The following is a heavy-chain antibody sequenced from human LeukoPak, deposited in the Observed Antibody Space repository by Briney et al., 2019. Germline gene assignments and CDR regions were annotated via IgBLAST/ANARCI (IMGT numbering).Heavy chain of an antibody. J-gene: IGHJ6*02. CDR1: GFTFSSYA. D-gene: IGHD6-13*01. Sequence: GGSLRLSCAASGFTFSSYAMSWVRQAPGKGLEWVSAISGSGGSTYYADSVKGRFTISRDNSKNTLYLQMNSLRAEDTAVYYSAAAGSTYYYYYGMDVWGQGTTVTVSS. CDR3: AAAGSTYYYYYGMDV. V-gene: IGHV3-23*01. CDR2: ISGSGGST.